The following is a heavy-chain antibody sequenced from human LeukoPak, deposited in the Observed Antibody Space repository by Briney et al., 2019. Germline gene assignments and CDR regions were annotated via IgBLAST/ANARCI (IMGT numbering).Heavy chain of an antibody. Sequence: SETLSLTCTVSGGSISSYYWSWIRQPPGKGLEWIGYIYYSGSTNYNPSLKSRVTISVDTSKNQFSLKLSSVTAADTAVYYCARVSYDILTGSTWYFDLWGRGTLVTVSS. J-gene: IGHJ2*01. CDR3: ARVSYDILTGSTWYFDL. V-gene: IGHV4-59*01. D-gene: IGHD3-9*01. CDR1: GGSISSYY. CDR2: IYYSGST.